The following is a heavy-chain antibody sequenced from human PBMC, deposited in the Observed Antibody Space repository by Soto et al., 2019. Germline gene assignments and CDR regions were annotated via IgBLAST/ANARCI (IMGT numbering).Heavy chain of an antibody. J-gene: IGHJ5*02. CDR2: INHSGTS. CDR1: VGSFSGHY. D-gene: IGHD2-15*01. V-gene: IGHV4-34*01. CDR3: ARQCRGVTCHWFVP. Sequence: SETLSLTCAVYVGSFSGHYWSWIRQPPGKGLEWIGEINHSGTSNYNPSLKSRVTISVDTSKNQFSLKLSSVTAADTAVYYCARQCRGVTCHWFVPWGQGTLVTVSS.